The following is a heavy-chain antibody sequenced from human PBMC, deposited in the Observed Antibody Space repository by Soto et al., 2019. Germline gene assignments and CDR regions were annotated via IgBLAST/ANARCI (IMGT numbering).Heavy chain of an antibody. CDR2: IYYSGST. CDR3: ATHYGDHNWFDP. V-gene: IGHV4-31*03. Sequence: SETLSLTCTVSGGSISSGGYYWSWIRQHPGKGLEWIGYIYYSGSTYYNPSLKSRVTISVDTSKNQFSLKLSSVTAADTAVYYCATHYGDHNWFDPWGQGTLVTVSS. J-gene: IGHJ5*02. CDR1: GGSISSGGYY. D-gene: IGHD4-17*01.